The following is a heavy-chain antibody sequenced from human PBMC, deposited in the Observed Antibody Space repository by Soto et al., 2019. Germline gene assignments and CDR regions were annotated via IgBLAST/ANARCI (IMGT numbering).Heavy chain of an antibody. CDR2: ISSSSGSI. Sequence: GGSLRLSCAASGFTFSSYSMNWVRQAPGKGLEWVSGISSSSGSIGYADSVKGRFTISRDNAKNSLYLQMNSLRAEDTALYYCAKDGDAFDIWGQGTMVTVSS. CDR1: GFTFSSYS. V-gene: IGHV3-9*01. J-gene: IGHJ3*02. CDR3: AKDGDAFDI.